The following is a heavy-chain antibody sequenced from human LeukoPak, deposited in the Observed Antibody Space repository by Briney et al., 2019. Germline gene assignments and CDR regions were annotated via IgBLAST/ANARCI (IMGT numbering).Heavy chain of an antibody. D-gene: IGHD6-19*01. CDR1: GGSISSSSYY. J-gene: IGHJ4*02. V-gene: IGHV4-39*07. CDR3: ARSSTGGWLGLNFDY. Sequence: SETLSLTCTVSGGSISSSSYYWGWIRQPPGKGLEWIGSIYYSGSTYYNPSLKSRVTISVDTSKNQFSLKLSSVTAADTAVYYCARSSTGGWLGLNFDYWGQGTLVTVSS. CDR2: IYYSGST.